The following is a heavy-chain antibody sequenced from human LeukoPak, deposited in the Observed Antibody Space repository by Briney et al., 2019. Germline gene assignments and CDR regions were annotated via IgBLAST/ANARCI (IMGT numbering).Heavy chain of an antibody. CDR2: ISYDGSNK. V-gene: IGHV3-30-3*01. J-gene: IGHJ4*02. D-gene: IGHD1-26*01. CDR3: ARDLHLGGSYLIDC. CDR1: GFTFSSYA. Sequence: GGSLRLPCAASGFTFSSYAMHWVRQAPGKGLEWVAVISYDGSNKYYADSVKGRFTISRDNSKNTLYLQMNSLRAEDTAVYYCARDLHLGGSYLIDCWGQGTLVTVSS.